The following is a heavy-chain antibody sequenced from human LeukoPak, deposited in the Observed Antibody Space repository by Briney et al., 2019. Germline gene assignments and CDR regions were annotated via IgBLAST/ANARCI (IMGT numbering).Heavy chain of an antibody. CDR3: ARRREWPMARRGPYFDY. CDR2: TYYRSKWYN. V-gene: IGHV6-1*01. J-gene: IGHJ4*02. D-gene: IGHD3-3*01. Sequence: SQTLSLTCAISGDSVSSNSAAWNWIRQSPSRGLEWLGRTYYRSKWYNDYAVSVKSRITINPDTSKNQFSLKLSSVTAADTAVYYCARRREWPMARRGPYFDYWGQGTLVTVSS. CDR1: GDSVSSNSAA.